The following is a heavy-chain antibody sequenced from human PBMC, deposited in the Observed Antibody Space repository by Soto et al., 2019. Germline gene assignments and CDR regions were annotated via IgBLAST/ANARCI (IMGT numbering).Heavy chain of an antibody. CDR3: ARVSHIVVVPAIRGAFDI. J-gene: IGHJ3*02. V-gene: IGHV4-59*01. CDR1: GGSMSGYY. Sequence: QVQLQESGPGLEKASETLSLTCTVSGGSMSGYYWSWIRQPPGKGLEWIGFIYDSGTTNYNPSLTSRGTISIDTSKNQFSLKLTSVTATDTAVYYCARVSHIVVVPAIRGAFDIWGPGTMITVSS. CDR2: IYDSGTT. D-gene: IGHD2-21*02.